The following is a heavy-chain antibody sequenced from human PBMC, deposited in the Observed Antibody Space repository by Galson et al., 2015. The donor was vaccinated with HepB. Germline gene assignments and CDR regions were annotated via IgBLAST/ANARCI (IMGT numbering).Heavy chain of an antibody. V-gene: IGHV3-30*03. J-gene: IGHJ4*02. Sequence: SLRLSCAASGFTFSSYGMHWVRQAPGKGLEWVAVISYDGSIQYYADSVKGRFTISRDNSKNSLYLQMNSLRAEDTAVYYCARSYTTSWYRDIDYWGQGTLVTVSS. D-gene: IGHD6-13*01. CDR3: ARSYTTSWYRDIDY. CDR2: ISYDGSIQ. CDR1: GFTFSSYG.